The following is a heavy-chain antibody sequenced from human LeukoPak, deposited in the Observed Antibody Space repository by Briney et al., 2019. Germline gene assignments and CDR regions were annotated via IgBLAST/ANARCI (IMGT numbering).Heavy chain of an antibody. CDR2: IKQDGSET. J-gene: IGHJ4*02. V-gene: IGHV3-7*01. CDR3: VRQMVGASCDY. CDR1: GFTLSNYW. D-gene: IGHD1-26*01. Sequence: PGGSLRLSCAASGFTLSNYWMSWVRQAPGKGLEWVANIKQDGSETYYVDSVRGRFTFSRDNAENSVYLQMNSLRAEDTAIYYCVRQMVGASCDYWGQGTLVTVSS.